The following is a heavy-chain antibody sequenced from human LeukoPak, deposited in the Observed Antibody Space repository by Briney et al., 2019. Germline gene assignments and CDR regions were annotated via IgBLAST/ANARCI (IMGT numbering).Heavy chain of an antibody. CDR3: AKFLPTHIVVANYYFDY. V-gene: IGHV3-23*01. CDR2: ISGSGGST. CDR1: GFTFDDYG. D-gene: IGHD2-21*01. Sequence: GGSLRLSCAASGFTFDDYGMSWVRQAPGKGLEWVSAISGSGGSTYYADSVKGRFTISRDNSKNTLYLQMNSLRAEDTAVYYCAKFLPTHIVVANYYFDYWGQGTLVTVSS. J-gene: IGHJ4*02.